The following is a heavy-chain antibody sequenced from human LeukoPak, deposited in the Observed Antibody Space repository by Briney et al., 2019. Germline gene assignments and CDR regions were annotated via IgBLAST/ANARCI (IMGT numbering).Heavy chain of an antibody. D-gene: IGHD6-6*01. J-gene: IGHJ4*02. V-gene: IGHV4-4*07. Sequence: SETLSLTCTISGGSISSYYWSWIRQPAGKGLEWIGRIYTSGSTNYNPSLKSRVTMSVDTSKNQFSLKLSSVTAADTAVYYCARGSSIAARRVIDYWGQGTLVTVSS. CDR1: GGSISSYY. CDR3: ARGSSIAARRVIDY. CDR2: IYTSGST.